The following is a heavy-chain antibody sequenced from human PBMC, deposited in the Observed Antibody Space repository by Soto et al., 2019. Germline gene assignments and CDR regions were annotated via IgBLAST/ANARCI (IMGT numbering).Heavy chain of an antibody. J-gene: IGHJ5*02. CDR3: AKSNDVVVVAAAQNWFDP. CDR1: GVTFRSYA. Sequence: WGSMRLSCAASGVTFRSYAMSWVRQAPGKGLEWVSAISGSGGSTYYADSVKGRFTISRDNSKNTLYLQMNSLRAEDTAVYYCAKSNDVVVVAAAQNWFDPWGQGTLVTVSS. CDR2: ISGSGGST. V-gene: IGHV3-23*01. D-gene: IGHD2-15*01.